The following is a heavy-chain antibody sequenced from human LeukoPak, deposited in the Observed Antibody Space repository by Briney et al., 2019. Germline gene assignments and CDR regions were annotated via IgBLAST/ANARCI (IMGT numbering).Heavy chain of an antibody. D-gene: IGHD4/OR15-4a*01. CDR2: IYFSGST. CDR3: ARYDYGANFDL. V-gene: IGHV4-61*02. CDR1: GTSISGSNYY. Sequence: SETLSLTCTVSGTSISGSNYYWAWIRQPAGKELEWIGRIYFSGSTNYNPSLKSRVSLSVHTSRNQFSLKLNSVTAADTAVYYCARYDYGANFDLWGQGTLVIASS. J-gene: IGHJ4*02.